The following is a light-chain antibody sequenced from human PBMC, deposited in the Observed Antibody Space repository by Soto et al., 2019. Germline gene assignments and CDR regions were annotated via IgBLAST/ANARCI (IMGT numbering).Light chain of an antibody. Sequence: DIQLTQSPSFLSASVLERVTLTFLASQDISNYLVWYQQKPGKAPKPLIYAASTLQSGVPSRFSGSGSGTEFTLTISSLQPEDFATYYCQQLNSYPLTFGPGTKVDIK. V-gene: IGKV1-9*01. CDR2: AAS. CDR3: QQLNSYPLT. J-gene: IGKJ3*01. CDR1: QDISNY.